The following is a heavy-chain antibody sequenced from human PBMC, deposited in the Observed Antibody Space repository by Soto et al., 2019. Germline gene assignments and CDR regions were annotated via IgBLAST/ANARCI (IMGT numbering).Heavy chain of an antibody. CDR3: ARTDRYSSGWYGQRNYYCGMDV. CDR2: INHSGST. V-gene: IGHV4-34*01. CDR1: GGSFSGYY. D-gene: IGHD6-19*01. J-gene: IGHJ6*01. Sequence: SETLSLTCAVYGGSFSGYYWSWIRQPPGKGRGWIGEINHSGSTNYNPSLKSRVTISVDTSKNQFSLKLSSVTAADTAVYYCARTDRYSSGWYGQRNYYCGMDVWGQGTTVTVSS.